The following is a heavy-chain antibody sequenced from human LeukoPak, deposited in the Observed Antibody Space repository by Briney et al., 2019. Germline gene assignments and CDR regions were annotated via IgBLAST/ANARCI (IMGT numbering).Heavy chain of an antibody. J-gene: IGHJ4*02. CDR3: ARVGGSGWYYFGY. CDR2: ISGSGGST. CDR1: GFTFSTYA. D-gene: IGHD6-19*01. V-gene: IGHV3-23*01. Sequence: GGSLRLSCAASGFTFSTYAMSWVRQAPGKGLEWVSLISGSGGSTYYADSVKGRFSISRDNAKNSLYLQMNSLRAEDTAVYYCARVGGSGWYYFGYWGQGTLVTVSS.